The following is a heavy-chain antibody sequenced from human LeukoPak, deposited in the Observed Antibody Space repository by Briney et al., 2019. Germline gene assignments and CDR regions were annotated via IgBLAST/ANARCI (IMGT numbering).Heavy chain of an antibody. CDR2: INTNTGNP. J-gene: IGHJ4*02. CDR1: GYTFTSYA. Sequence: ASVKVSCKASGYTFTSYAMNWVRQAPGQGLEWMGWINTNTGNPTYAQGFTGRFVFSLDTSVSSAYLQISGLKAEDTAVYYCARGVTTVTIDYWGQGTLVTVSS. CDR3: ARGVTTVTIDY. V-gene: IGHV7-4-1*02. D-gene: IGHD4-17*01.